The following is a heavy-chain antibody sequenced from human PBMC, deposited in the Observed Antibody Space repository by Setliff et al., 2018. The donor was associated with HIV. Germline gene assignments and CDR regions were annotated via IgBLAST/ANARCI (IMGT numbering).Heavy chain of an antibody. CDR1: GDSISSNNYY. CDR2: IFYGGSVYGSGST. V-gene: IGHV4-39*07. Sequence: PSETLSLTCTVSGDSISSNNYYWAWIRQSPGKGLEWIGCIFYGGSVYGSGSTVYNPSLKSRVTMPVDASKNLVSLNLNSVTAADTAIYYCARGVARQVVIDRWFDPWGQGTPVTVSS. CDR3: ARGVARQVVIDRWFDP. D-gene: IGHD2-21*01. J-gene: IGHJ5*02.